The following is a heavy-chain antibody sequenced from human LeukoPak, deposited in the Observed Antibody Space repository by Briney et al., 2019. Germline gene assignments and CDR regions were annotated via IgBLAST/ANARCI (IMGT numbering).Heavy chain of an antibody. CDR2: ISGSGDST. V-gene: IGHV3-23*01. CDR3: AKRVGSYYFDS. D-gene: IGHD3-10*01. Sequence: GGSLRLSCAASGITFSTYAMSWVRQAPGKGLECLSYISGSGDSTYYADSVKGRFTISRDNSKNTLYLQMNSLRAEDTALYYCAKRVGSYYFDSWGQGTLVTVSS. J-gene: IGHJ4*02. CDR1: GITFSTYA.